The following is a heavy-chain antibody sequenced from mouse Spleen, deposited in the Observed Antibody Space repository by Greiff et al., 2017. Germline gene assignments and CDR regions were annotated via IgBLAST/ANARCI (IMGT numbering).Heavy chain of an antibody. V-gene: IGHV5-9-3*01. Sequence: EVQLVESGGGLVKPGGSLKLSCAASGFTFSSYAMSWVRQTPEKRLEWVATISSGGSYTYYPDSVKGRFTISRDNAKNTLYLQMSSLRSEDTAMYYCARRGSYYGSSYDSYWYFDVWGAGTTVTVSS. CDR2: ISSGGSYT. CDR3: ARRGSYYGSSYDSYWYFDV. D-gene: IGHD1-1*01. J-gene: IGHJ1*01. CDR1: GFTFSSYA.